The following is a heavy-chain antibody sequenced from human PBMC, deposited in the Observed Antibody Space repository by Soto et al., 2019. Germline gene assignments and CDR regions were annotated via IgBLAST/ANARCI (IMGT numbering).Heavy chain of an antibody. CDR2: ISSSGSII. CDR1: GFTLSSYG. J-gene: IGHJ4*02. CDR3: ALAGYGYKYYAVTPLSAGHF. Sequence: EVQLVESGGGLVKPGGSLRLSCAASGFTLSSYGVNWVRQAPGKGLEWVSYISSSGSIIYYADSVKGRFTISRDNAKNSLYLQMNSLRAEDTAVYYCALAGYGYKYYAVTPLSAGHFWGQGTLVTVSS. D-gene: IGHD5-18*01. V-gene: IGHV3-21*04.